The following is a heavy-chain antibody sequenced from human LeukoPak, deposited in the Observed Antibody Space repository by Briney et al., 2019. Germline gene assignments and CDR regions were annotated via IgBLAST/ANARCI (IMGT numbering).Heavy chain of an antibody. J-gene: IGHJ4*02. Sequence: GGSLRLSCAASGFTFTNYAMSWVRQAPGKGLAWVPAISGSGDSTYYADSVKGRFTISRDNSKNTLFLQMSSLRAEDTAVYYCANGAATAPFDYWGQGTLVTVSS. CDR2: ISGSGDST. CDR1: GFTFTNYA. D-gene: IGHD6-13*01. V-gene: IGHV3-23*01. CDR3: ANGAATAPFDY.